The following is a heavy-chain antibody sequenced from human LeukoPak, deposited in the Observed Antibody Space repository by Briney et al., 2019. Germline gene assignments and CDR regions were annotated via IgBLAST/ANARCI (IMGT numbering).Heavy chain of an antibody. J-gene: IGHJ5*02. V-gene: IGHV1-69*13. CDR1: GGTFSSYA. CDR3: AREGSSNYDFWSGYLPPNWFDP. CDR2: IIPIFGTA. Sequence: SVKVSCKASGGTFSSYAISWVRQAPGQGLEWMGGIIPIFGTANYAQKFQGRVTITADESTSTAYMELSSLRSEDTAVYYCAREGSSNYDFWSGYLPPNWFDPWGQGTLVTVSS. D-gene: IGHD3-3*01.